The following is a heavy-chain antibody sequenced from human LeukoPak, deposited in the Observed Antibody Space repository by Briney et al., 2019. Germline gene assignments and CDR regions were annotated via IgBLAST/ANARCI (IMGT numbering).Heavy chain of an antibody. V-gene: IGHV4-4*09. Sequence: PSETLSLTCTVSGGSISSYYWSWIRQPPGKGLEWIGYIYTSGSTNYNPSLKSRVTISVDTSKNQFSLKLSSVTAADTAVYYCARQYRSSWGIYDWFDPWGQGTLVTVSS. CDR2: IYTSGST. CDR3: ARQYRSSWGIYDWFDP. J-gene: IGHJ5*02. D-gene: IGHD6-13*01. CDR1: GGSISSYY.